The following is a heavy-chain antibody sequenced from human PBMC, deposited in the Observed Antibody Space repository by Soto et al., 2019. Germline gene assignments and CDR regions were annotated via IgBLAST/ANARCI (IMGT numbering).Heavy chain of an antibody. CDR3: ARDGRYCSGGSCYYYYYYMDA. CDR2: VYSGGST. D-gene: IGHD2-15*01. Sequence: EVQLVESGGGLVQPGGSLRLSCAASGFTVSSNYMSRVRQAPGKGLEWVSLVYSGGSTYYADSVKGRFTISRDNSKNTLYLQMNSLRAEDTAVYYCARDGRYCSGGSCYYYYYYMDAWGKGTTVTVSS. V-gene: IGHV3-66*01. CDR1: GFTVSSNY. J-gene: IGHJ6*03.